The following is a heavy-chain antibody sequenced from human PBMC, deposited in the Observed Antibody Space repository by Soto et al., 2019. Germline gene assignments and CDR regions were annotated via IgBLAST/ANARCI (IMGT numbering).Heavy chain of an antibody. CDR1: GGSISSGGYS. CDR2: IYYSGST. J-gene: IGHJ4*02. D-gene: IGHD1-7*01. Sequence: PSETLSLTCTVSGGSISSGGYSWSWIRQPPGKGLEWIGYIYYSGSTNYNPSLKSRVTISVDTSKNQFSLKLSSVTAADTAVYYCAGDPGYNWNYVGFDYWGQGTLVTVSS. V-gene: IGHV4-61*08. CDR3: AGDPGYNWNYVGFDY.